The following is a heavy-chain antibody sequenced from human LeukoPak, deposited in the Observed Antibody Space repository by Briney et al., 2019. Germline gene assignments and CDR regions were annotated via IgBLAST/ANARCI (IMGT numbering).Heavy chain of an antibody. D-gene: IGHD3-10*01. CDR3: AKTSGGSADY. J-gene: IGHJ4*02. CDR1: GFTFSSYG. V-gene: IGHV3-33*06. CDR2: IWYDGSNK. Sequence: PGRSLRLSCAASGFTFSSYGMHWVRQAPGKGLEWVAVIWYDGSNKYYADSVKGRFTISRDNSKNTLYLQMSSLRAEDTAVYYCAKTSGGSADYWGQGTLVTVSS.